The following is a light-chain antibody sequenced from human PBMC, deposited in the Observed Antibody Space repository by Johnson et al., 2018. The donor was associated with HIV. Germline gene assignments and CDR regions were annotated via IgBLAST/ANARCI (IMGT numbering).Light chain of an antibody. CDR3: GTWDSSLIAGGV. CDR1: SSNIGNNY. Sequence: QSVLTQPPSVSAAPGQKVTISCSGSSSNIGNNYVSWYQQLPGTAPTLLIYDNNKRPSGIPDRFSGSKSGTSATLGITGLQTGDEADYYCGTWDSSLIAGGVFGTGTKGTVL. V-gene: IGLV1-51*01. CDR2: DNN. J-gene: IGLJ1*01.